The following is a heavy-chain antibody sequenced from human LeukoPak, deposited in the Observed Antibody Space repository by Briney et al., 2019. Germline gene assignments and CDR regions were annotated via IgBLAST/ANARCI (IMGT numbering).Heavy chain of an antibody. CDR1: GYRFTSYW. D-gene: IGHD3-22*01. J-gene: IGHJ4*02. V-gene: IGHV5-51*01. CDR2: IYPGDSDT. CDR3: ARRGSSDYYLDY. Sequence: GESLKISFKGSGYRFTSYWIAWVRQMPGKGLEWMGTIYPGDSDTTYSPSFQGQITISADKSISTAYLQWSSLKASDTAMYYCARRGSSDYYLDYWGQGTLVTVSS.